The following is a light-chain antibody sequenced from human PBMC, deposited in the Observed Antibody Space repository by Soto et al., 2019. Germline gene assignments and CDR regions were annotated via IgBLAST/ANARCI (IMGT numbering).Light chain of an antibody. Sequence: QSALTQPASVSGSPGQSITISCSGTSSDVGRYNYVSWYQQHPGTAPKLMIYEVSNRPSGVSNRFSGSKSGDTASLTISGLQAEDEADYYCSSYTSTSTYVFGAGTKVTVL. CDR1: SSDVGRYNY. J-gene: IGLJ1*01. CDR2: EVS. V-gene: IGLV2-14*01. CDR3: SSYTSTSTYV.